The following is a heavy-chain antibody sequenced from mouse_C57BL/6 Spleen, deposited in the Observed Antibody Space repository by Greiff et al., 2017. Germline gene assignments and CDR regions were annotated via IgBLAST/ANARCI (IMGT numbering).Heavy chain of an antibody. CDR1: GYTFTDYY. J-gene: IGHJ1*03. Sequence: EVQLQQSGPELVKPGASVKISCKASGYTFTDYYMNWVKQSHGKSLEWIGEINPNNGGTSYNQKFKGKATLTVDKSSSTAYMERRSLTSEDSAVYYCARSITTGELRAGYFDVWGTGTTVTVSS. D-gene: IGHD1-2*01. CDR2: INPNNGGT. V-gene: IGHV1-26*01. CDR3: ARSITTGELRAGYFDV.